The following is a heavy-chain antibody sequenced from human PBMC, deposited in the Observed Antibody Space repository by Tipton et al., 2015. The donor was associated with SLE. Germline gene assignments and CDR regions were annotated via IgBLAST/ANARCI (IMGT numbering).Heavy chain of an antibody. J-gene: IGHJ3*02. CDR2: ISYDGSNK. D-gene: IGHD3-10*01. Sequence: SLRLSCAASGFTFSSYAMHWVRQAPGKGLEWVAVISYDGSNKYYADSVKGRFTISRDNAKNSLYLQMNSLRAEDTALYYCAKDRVRVSGAFDIWGQGTMVTVSS. V-gene: IGHV3-30*04. CDR3: AKDRVRVSGAFDI. CDR1: GFTFSSYA.